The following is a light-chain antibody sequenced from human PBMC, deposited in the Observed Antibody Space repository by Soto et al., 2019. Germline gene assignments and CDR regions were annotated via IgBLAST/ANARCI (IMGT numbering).Light chain of an antibody. CDR2: GVS. J-gene: IGLJ2*01. Sequence: QSALTQPASVSGSPGQSLTISCTGTSSDIGFSNSVSWYQQHPGKPPKLMIYGVSSRPSGVSNRFSGSKSGNTASLTISGLQAEDEATYFCSSYTSSSTYWLFGGGTQLTVL. CDR3: SSYTSSSTYWL. CDR1: SSDIGFSNS. V-gene: IGLV2-14*03.